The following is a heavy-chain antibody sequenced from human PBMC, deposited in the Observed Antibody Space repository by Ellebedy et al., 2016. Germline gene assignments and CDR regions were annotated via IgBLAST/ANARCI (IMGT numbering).Heavy chain of an antibody. CDR2: ISAYNGNT. CDR1: GYTFTSYG. D-gene: IGHD1-26*01. Sequence: ASVKVSXXASGYTFTSYGISWVRQAPGQGLEWMGWISAYNGNTNYAQKLQGRVTMTTDTSTSTAYMELRSLRSDDTAVYYCARDDSGSRVPYYMDVWGKGTTVTVSS. J-gene: IGHJ6*03. CDR3: ARDDSGSRVPYYMDV. V-gene: IGHV1-18*01.